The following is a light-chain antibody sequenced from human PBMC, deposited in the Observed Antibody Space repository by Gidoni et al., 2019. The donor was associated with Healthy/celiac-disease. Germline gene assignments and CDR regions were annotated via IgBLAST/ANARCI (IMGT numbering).Light chain of an antibody. J-gene: IGLJ2*01. CDR3: QAWDSSTYVV. CDR1: KLGDKY. Sequence: SYERTQPPSVSGSPGQTASITCSGDKLGDKYACWYQQKPGQSPVLVIYQDSKRPSGIPERFSGSNSGNTATLTISGTQAMDEADYYCQAWDSSTYVVFGGGTKLTVL. V-gene: IGLV3-1*01. CDR2: QDS.